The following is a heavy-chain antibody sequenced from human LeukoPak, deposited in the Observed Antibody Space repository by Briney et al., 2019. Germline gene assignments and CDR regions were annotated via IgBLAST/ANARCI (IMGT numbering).Heavy chain of an antibody. CDR2: MYYSGST. D-gene: IGHD3-22*01. J-gene: IGHJ5*02. CDR1: GGSNSSSGYY. CDR3: ARHGDYYDTSGDWFDP. Sequence: SETLSLTCTVSGGSNSSSGYYWGWIRQPPGKGLEWIGSMYYSGSTYYNPSLKSRVTISVDTSKNQFSLKLSSVTAADTAVYYCARHGDYYDTSGDWFDPWGQGTLVTVSS. V-gene: IGHV4-39*01.